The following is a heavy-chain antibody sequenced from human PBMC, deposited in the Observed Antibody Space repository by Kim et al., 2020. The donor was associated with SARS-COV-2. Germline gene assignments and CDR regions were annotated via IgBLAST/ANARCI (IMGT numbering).Heavy chain of an antibody. CDR2: ISYAGSSK. CDR3: AKLPQRRNSWFLHY. V-gene: IGHV3-30*18. D-gene: IGHD6-13*01. Sequence: GGSLRLSCAASGFTFNNYGMHWVRQAPGKGLEWVALISYAGSSKYYADSVKGRFTISRDNSKNTLYLQMDSLRTEDTAVYYCAKLPQRRNSWFLHYWGQG. J-gene: IGHJ4*02. CDR1: GFTFNNYG.